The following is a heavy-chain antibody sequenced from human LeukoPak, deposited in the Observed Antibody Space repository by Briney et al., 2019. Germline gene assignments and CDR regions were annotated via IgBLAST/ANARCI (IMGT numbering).Heavy chain of an antibody. V-gene: IGHV1-2*02. CDR1: GYTFTGYY. Sequence: ASVKVSCKASGYTFTGYYMHWVRQAPGQGLEGMGWINPNSGGTNYAQKFQGRVTMTRDTSISTAYMELSRLRSDDTAVYYCARGVNLGYCSGGSCYYFDYWGQGTLVTVSS. D-gene: IGHD2-15*01. CDR3: ARGVNLGYCSGGSCYYFDY. J-gene: IGHJ4*02. CDR2: INPNSGGT.